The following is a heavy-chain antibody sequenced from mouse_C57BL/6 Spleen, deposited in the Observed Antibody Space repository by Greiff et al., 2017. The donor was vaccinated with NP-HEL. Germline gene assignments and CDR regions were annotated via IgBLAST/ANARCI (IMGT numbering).Heavy chain of an antibody. D-gene: IGHD5-1-1*01. V-gene: IGHV2-4*01. CDR3: AKNRDTQMDY. CDR1: GFSLTSYG. Sequence: VQRVESGPGLVQPSQSLSITCTVSGFSLTSYGVHWVRQPPGKGLEWLGVIWSGGSTDYNAAFISRLSISKDNSKSQVFFKMNSLQADDTAIYYCAKNRDTQMDYWGQGTSVTVSS. CDR2: IWSGGST. J-gene: IGHJ4*01.